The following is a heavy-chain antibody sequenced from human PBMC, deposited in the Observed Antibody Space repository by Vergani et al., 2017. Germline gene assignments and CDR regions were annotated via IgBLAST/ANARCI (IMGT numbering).Heavy chain of an antibody. D-gene: IGHD5-24*01. J-gene: IGHJ5*02. CDR1: GFTFSSYA. CDR3: AKDRFGRDGYNVMDWFDP. V-gene: IGHV3-23*01. Sequence: EVQLLESGGGLVQPGGSLRLSCAASGFTFSSYAMSWVRQAPGKGLEWVSAIIGSGGITYYADSVKGRFTISRDNSKTTLYLQMNSRRAEDTAVYYCAKDRFGRDGYNVMDWFDPWGQGTLVTVSS. CDR2: IIGSGGIT.